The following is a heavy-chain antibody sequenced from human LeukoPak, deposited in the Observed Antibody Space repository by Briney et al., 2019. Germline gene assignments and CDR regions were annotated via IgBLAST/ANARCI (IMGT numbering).Heavy chain of an antibody. CDR2: IIPIFGTA. V-gene: IGHV1-69*01. D-gene: IGHD2-2*01. Sequence: SVKVSCKASGGTFSSYAISWVRQAPGQGLEWMGGIIPIFGTANYAQKFQGRVTITADESTSTAYMELSSLRSEDTAVYYCVLGYCSSTSCFSLDYWGQGTLVTVSS. J-gene: IGHJ4*02. CDR1: GGTFSSYA. CDR3: VLGYCSSTSCFSLDY.